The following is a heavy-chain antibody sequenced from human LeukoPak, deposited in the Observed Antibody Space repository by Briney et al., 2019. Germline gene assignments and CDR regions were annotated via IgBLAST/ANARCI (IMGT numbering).Heavy chain of an antibody. Sequence: GGSLRLSCAASGFTFSTFWMTWVRQAPGKGLEWVANTNQGGSESYYVDSVNGRFTISRDNAKNSLYLQMNSLRAEDTAVYYCARLLVYGGGGEAFDYWGQGILVTVSS. CDR3: ARLLVYGGGGEAFDY. D-gene: IGHD1-26*01. J-gene: IGHJ4*02. CDR2: TNQGGSES. V-gene: IGHV3-7*01. CDR1: GFTFSTFW.